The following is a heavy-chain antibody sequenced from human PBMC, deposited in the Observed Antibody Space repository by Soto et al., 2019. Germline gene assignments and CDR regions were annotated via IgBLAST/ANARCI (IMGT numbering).Heavy chain of an antibody. D-gene: IGHD6-19*01. CDR2: VTHSGTA. V-gene: IGHV4-30-2*01. Sequence: NPSETLSLTCAVSGGSIDSGAYSLSWIRQPPGKGLEWIGYVTHSGTAYSIPSLNGRLTLSVASSRTQFSLKLTSVTAADSAVYYCARIHWAQSSLDYWGRGILVTVSS. CDR1: GGSIDSGAYS. J-gene: IGHJ4*02. CDR3: ARIHWAQSSLDY.